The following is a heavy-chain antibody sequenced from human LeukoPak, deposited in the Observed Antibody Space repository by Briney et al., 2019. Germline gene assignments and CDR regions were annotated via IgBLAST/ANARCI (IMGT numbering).Heavy chain of an antibody. V-gene: IGHV3-48*03. CDR1: GFTFSSYE. J-gene: IGHJ5*02. CDR2: ISSSGSTI. Sequence: PGGSLRLSCAASGFTFSSYEMNWVRQAPGKGLEWVSYISSSGSTIYYADSVKGRFTISRDNAKNSLYLQMNSLRAEDTAVYYCARVGQWLGNNWFDPWGQGTLVTVSS. CDR3: ARVGQWLGNNWFDP. D-gene: IGHD6-19*01.